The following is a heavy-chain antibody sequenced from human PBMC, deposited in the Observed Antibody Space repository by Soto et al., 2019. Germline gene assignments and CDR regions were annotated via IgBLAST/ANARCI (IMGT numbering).Heavy chain of an antibody. J-gene: IGHJ4*02. CDR2: ISYDGSNK. V-gene: IGHV3-30-3*01. Sequence: QVQLVESGGGVVQPGRSLRLSCAASGFTFSSYAMHWVRQAPGKGLEWVAVISYDGSNKYYADSVKGRFTISRDNSKNTLYLQMNSLRAEDTAVYYCARDKGGYCSGGSCYGFGYWGQGTLVTVSS. CDR1: GFTFSSYA. CDR3: ARDKGGYCSGGSCYGFGY. D-gene: IGHD2-15*01.